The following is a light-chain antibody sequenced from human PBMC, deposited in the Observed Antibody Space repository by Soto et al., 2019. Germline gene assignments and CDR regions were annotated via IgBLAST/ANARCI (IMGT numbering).Light chain of an antibody. CDR3: APWDDSLNGVV. CDR2: SNT. Sequence: QSVLTQPPSASGTPRQTIAISCSGGSSNIGSHTVNWYQQLPGTAPRLLIYSNTQRPSGVPDRFSGSKSVTSASLAISGLQSEYEGDYYCAPWDDSLNGVVFGGGTKVTVL. CDR1: SSNIGSHT. J-gene: IGLJ3*02. V-gene: IGLV1-44*01.